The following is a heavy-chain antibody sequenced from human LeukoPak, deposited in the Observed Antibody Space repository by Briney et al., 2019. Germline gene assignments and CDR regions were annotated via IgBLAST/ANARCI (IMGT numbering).Heavy chain of an antibody. J-gene: IGHJ5*02. CDR2: ISYDGSNK. CDR1: GFTFSSYA. CDR3: ATSSGWFGPNWFDP. V-gene: IGHV3-30-3*01. Sequence: PGGSPRLSCAASGFTFSSYAMHWVRQAPGKGLEWAAVISYDGSNKYYADSVKGRFTISRDNSKNTLYLQMNSLRAEDTAVYYCATSSGWFGPNWFDPWGQGTLVTVSS. D-gene: IGHD6-19*01.